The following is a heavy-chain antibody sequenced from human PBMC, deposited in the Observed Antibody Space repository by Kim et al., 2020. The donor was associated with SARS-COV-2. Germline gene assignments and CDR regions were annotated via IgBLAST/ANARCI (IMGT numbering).Heavy chain of an antibody. Sequence: SETLSLTCAVYGGSFSGYYWSWIRQPPGKGLEWIGEINHSGSTNYNPSLKSRVTISVDTSKNQFSLKLSSVTAADTAVYYCARGLYYYDSSGYYSSWGQGTLVTVSS. CDR2: INHSGST. CDR3: ARGLYYYDSSGYYSS. CDR1: GGSFSGYY. J-gene: IGHJ4*02. D-gene: IGHD3-22*01. V-gene: IGHV4-34*01.